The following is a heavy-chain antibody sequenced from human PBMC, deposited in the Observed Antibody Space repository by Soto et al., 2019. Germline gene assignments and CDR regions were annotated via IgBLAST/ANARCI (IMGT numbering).Heavy chain of an antibody. Sequence: PGGSLRLSCAASGLTFDDYAMHWVRQAPGKGLEWVSGISWNSGSIGYADSAKGRFTISRDNAKNSLYLQVNSLRAEDTALYYCAKAISSIAAAGPFDPWGQGTLVTVSS. D-gene: IGHD6-13*01. V-gene: IGHV3-9*01. CDR3: AKAISSIAAAGPFDP. CDR2: ISWNSGSI. J-gene: IGHJ5*02. CDR1: GLTFDDYA.